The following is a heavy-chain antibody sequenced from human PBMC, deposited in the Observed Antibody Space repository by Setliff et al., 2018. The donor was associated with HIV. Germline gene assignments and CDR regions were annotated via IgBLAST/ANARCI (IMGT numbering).Heavy chain of an antibody. J-gene: IGHJ4*02. CDR2: ISNNGGKT. CDR1: GFTFSSYA. Sequence: PGGSLRLSCAASGFTFSSYAMTWVRQAPGKGLEWVSSISNNGGKTYYADSEKGRFTISRDNSKNTLYLQMSSLRAEDTAIYYCAKQGRGYSGYDSYFDSWGQGTLVTVSS. CDR3: AKQGRGYSGYDSYFDS. D-gene: IGHD5-12*01. V-gene: IGHV3-23*01.